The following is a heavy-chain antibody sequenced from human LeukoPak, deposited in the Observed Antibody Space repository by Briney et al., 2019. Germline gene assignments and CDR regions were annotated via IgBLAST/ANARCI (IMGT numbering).Heavy chain of an antibody. CDR2: ISGSGGST. V-gene: IGHV3-23*01. D-gene: IGHD3-10*01. CDR3: AKIPDYYGSVSMDV. Sequence: GTSLRLSCAASGFTFSSYAMSWVRQAPGKGLEWVSAISGSGGSTYYADSVKGRFTISRDNSKNTLYLQMNSLRAEDTAVYYCAKIPDYYGSVSMDVWGQGTTVTVSS. J-gene: IGHJ6*02. CDR1: GFTFSSYA.